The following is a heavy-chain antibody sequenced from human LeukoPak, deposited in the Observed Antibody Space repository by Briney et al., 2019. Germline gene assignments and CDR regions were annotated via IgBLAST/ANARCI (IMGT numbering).Heavy chain of an antibody. CDR3: ARGIAAAGRPNYYYYMDV. D-gene: IGHD6-13*01. CDR1: GGSISSSSYY. J-gene: IGHJ6*03. Sequence: SETLSLTCTVSGGSISSSSYYWRWIRQPPGKGLEWIGDIYYSGSTNYNPSLKSPVTISVDTSKNQFSLKLSSVTAADTAVYYCARGIAAAGRPNYYYYMDVWGKGTTVTISS. V-gene: IGHV4-61*01. CDR2: IYYSGST.